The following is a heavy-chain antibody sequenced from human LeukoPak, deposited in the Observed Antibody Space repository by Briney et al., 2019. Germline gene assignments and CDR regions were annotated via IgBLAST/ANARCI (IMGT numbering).Heavy chain of an antibody. D-gene: IGHD3-22*01. V-gene: IGHV3-21*01. CDR1: GFTFSSYN. CDR3: ARAKTYYYDSSGSDFDY. CDR2: ISGSSSFI. Sequence: PGGSLRLSCAASGFTFSSYNMNWVRQAPGKGLEWVSSISGSSSFIYYADSVKGRFTISRDNAKNSLFLQMNSLRAEDTAVYYCARAKTYYYDSSGSDFDYWGQGTLVTVSS. J-gene: IGHJ4*02.